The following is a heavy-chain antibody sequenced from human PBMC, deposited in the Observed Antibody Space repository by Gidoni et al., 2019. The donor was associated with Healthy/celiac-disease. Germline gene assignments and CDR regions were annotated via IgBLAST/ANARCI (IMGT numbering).Heavy chain of an antibody. CDR2: IYYSGST. Sequence: QVQLQESGPGLVKPSETLSLTCTVSGGSISSYYWSWIRQPPGKGLEWIGYIYYSGSTNYNPSLKSRVTISVDTSKNQFSLKLSSVTAADTAVYYCARGSSTVTPNFDYWGQGTLVTVSS. V-gene: IGHV4-59*01. D-gene: IGHD4-17*01. CDR3: ARGSSTVTPNFDY. CDR1: GGSISSYY. J-gene: IGHJ4*02.